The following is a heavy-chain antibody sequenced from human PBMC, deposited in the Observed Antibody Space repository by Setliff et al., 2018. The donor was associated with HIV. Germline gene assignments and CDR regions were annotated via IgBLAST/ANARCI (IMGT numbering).Heavy chain of an antibody. J-gene: IGHJ3*01. CDR2: ITGSGGTR. CDR1: GFSFRSYA. D-gene: IGHD4-17*01. CDR3: AKDPNGDYVGAFDS. V-gene: IGHV3-23*01. Sequence: PGGSLRLSCVASGFSFRSYAMTWVRQAPGKGLEWVSVITGSGGTRYQTDSVRGRFTVSRDNSKNTLYLQMNNLRVEDTAVYYCAKDPNGDYVGAFDSWGPGTMVTVSS.